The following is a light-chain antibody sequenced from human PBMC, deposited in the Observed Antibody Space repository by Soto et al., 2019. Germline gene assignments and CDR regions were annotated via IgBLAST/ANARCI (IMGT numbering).Light chain of an antibody. CDR3: LQHKDYPYN. V-gene: IGKV1-17*01. CDR2: AAS. J-gene: IGKJ2*01. Sequence: SSRSACVGEGFTIVCPASQDIRSDLGWYQQKPGKAPKRLIYAASRLQSGVPSRFSAGGSGTEFILTISSLQPEDFATYYCLQHKDYPYNFGQGTKVDIK. CDR1: QDIRSD.